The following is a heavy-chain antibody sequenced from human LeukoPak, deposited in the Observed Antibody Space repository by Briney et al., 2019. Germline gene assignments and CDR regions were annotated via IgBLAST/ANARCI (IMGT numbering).Heavy chain of an antibody. Sequence: ASVTVSCKASGYTFTGYYMHWVRQAPGQGLEWMGWINPNSGGTNYAQKFQGRVTMTRDTSISTAYMELSRLRSDDTAVYYCARDGITMVRGVIKADGMDVWGQGTTVTVSS. CDR1: GYTFTGYY. V-gene: IGHV1-2*02. D-gene: IGHD3-10*01. CDR3: ARDGITMVRGVIKADGMDV. CDR2: INPNSGGT. J-gene: IGHJ6*02.